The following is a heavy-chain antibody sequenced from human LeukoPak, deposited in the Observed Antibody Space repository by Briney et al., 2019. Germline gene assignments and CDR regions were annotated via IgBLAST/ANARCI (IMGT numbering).Heavy chain of an antibody. CDR2: INTSGST. Sequence: PSETLSLTCTVSGGSISNYYWSWIRQPAGKGLEWLGRINTSGSTNYNPSLKSRVTMSVDTSKNQFSLKLSSVTAADTAVYYCARGVAYCTNGICYSRETEYFQHWGQGTLVTVSS. V-gene: IGHV4-4*07. J-gene: IGHJ1*01. D-gene: IGHD2-8*01. CDR1: GGSISNYY. CDR3: ARGVAYCTNGICYSRETEYFQH.